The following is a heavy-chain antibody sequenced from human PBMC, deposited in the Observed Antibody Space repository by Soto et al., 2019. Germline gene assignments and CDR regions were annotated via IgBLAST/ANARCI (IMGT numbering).Heavy chain of an antibody. J-gene: IGHJ3*02. CDR1: CGSISSYY. V-gene: IGHV4-59*01. CDR2: IYYSGST. Sequence: SETLSLTCTFSCGSISSYYWSWIRQPPGKGLEWIGYIYYSGSTNYNPSLKSRVTISVDTSKNQFSLKLSSVTAADTAVYYCARVAYYDILTGNAFDIWGQGTMVT. D-gene: IGHD3-9*01. CDR3: ARVAYYDILTGNAFDI.